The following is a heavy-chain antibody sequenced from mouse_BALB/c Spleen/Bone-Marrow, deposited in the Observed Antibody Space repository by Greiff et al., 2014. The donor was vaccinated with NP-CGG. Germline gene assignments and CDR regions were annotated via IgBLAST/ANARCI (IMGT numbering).Heavy chain of an antibody. D-gene: IGHD4-1*01. CDR3: ARCLTGTSAMDY. CDR2: INPGSGGT. J-gene: IGHJ4*01. Sequence: QVTLKESGAELVRPGTSVKVSCKASGYAFTNYLIEWVKQRPGQGLEWIGVINPGSGGTNYNEKFKAKATLTADKSSSTAYMQLSSLTSGDSAVYFCARCLTGTSAMDYWGQGTSVTVSS. V-gene: IGHV1-54*01. CDR1: GYAFTNYL.